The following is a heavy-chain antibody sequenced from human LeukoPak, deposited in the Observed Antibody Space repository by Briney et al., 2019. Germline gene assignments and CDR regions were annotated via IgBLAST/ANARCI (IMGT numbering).Heavy chain of an antibody. CDR2: MSAYNGNT. CDR1: GYTFTSYG. J-gene: IGHJ6*02. CDR3: ARALAAAGTEFYYYYGMDV. Sequence: ASVKVSCKASGYTFTSYGISWVRQAPGQGLEWMGGMSAYNGNTNYAQKLQGRVTMTTDTSTSTAYMELRSLRSDDTAVYYCARALAAAGTEFYYYYGMDVWGQGTTVTVSS. D-gene: IGHD6-13*01. V-gene: IGHV1-18*01.